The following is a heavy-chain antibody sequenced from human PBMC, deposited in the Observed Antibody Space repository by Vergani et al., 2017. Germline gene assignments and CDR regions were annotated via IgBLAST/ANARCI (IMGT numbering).Heavy chain of an antibody. CDR3: ARDWGIVGEPGNYFQH. Sequence: QVQLVQSGAEVKKPGASVKVSCTASFYTFTTFRISWVRQAPGQALDWMGWISAYNGNTNYAQKLQGRVTMTTDTSTGTAYMELRSLRSDDTAVYYCARDWGIVGEPGNYFQHWGQGTLVTVSS. J-gene: IGHJ1*01. CDR2: ISAYNGNT. CDR1: FYTFTTFR. V-gene: IGHV1-18*01. D-gene: IGHD1-26*01.